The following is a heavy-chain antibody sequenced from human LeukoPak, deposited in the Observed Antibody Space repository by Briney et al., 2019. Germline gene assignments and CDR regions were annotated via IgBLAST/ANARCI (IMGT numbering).Heavy chain of an antibody. J-gene: IGHJ3*02. Sequence: GGSLRLSCAASGFTFSTYSMHWVRQAPGKGLEWVAVISYDENNKYYADSVKGRFTISRDNSKNTLYLQMYSLTAEDTAVYYCARDFGIVVVIGAFDIWGQGTMVTVSS. CDR1: GFTFSTYS. V-gene: IGHV3-30*04. D-gene: IGHD3-22*01. CDR3: ARDFGIVVVIGAFDI. CDR2: ISYDENNK.